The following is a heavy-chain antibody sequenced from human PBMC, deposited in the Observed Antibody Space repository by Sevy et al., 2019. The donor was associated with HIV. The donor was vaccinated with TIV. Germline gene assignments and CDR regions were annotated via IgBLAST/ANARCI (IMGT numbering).Heavy chain of an antibody. CDR2: ISYDGSNK. CDR1: GFTFSSYA. D-gene: IGHD5-12*01. V-gene: IGHV3-30-3*01. J-gene: IGHJ3*02. CDR3: ARETRWLQFFAFDI. Sequence: GGSLRLSCAASGFTFSSYAMHWVRQAPGNGLEWVAVISYDGSNKYYADSVKGRFTISRDNSKNTLYLQMNSLRAEDTAVYYCARETRWLQFFAFDIWGQGTMVTVSS.